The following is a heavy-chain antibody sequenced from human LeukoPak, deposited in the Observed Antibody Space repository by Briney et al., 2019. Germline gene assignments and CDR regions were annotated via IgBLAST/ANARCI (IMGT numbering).Heavy chain of an antibody. CDR1: GFTFSSYS. Sequence: GGSLRLSCAASGFTFSSYSMNWVRQAPGKGLEWVSSISSSSSYIYYADSVKGRFTISRDNDKNSLYLQMNSLRAEDTAVYYCARGFYDFWSGYDYWGQGTLVTVSS. J-gene: IGHJ4*02. CDR2: ISSSSSYI. V-gene: IGHV3-21*01. CDR3: ARGFYDFWSGYDY. D-gene: IGHD3-3*01.